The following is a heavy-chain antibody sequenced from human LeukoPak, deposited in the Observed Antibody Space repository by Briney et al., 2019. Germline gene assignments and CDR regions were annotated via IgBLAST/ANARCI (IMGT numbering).Heavy chain of an antibody. Sequence: PGGSLRPSCTASGFTFSSYWMSWVRQAPGKGLEWVANIKQDGSEKYYLDSVKGRFTISRDNAKKSLYLQINSLRTEDTAVYYCATKSGNYYNYWGRGSLVTVSS. V-gene: IGHV3-7*03. CDR3: ATKSGNYYNY. J-gene: IGHJ4*02. CDR1: GFTFSSYW. D-gene: IGHD1-26*01. CDR2: IKQDGSEK.